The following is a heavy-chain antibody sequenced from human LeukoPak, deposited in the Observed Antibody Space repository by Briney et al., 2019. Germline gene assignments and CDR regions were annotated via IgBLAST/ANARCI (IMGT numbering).Heavy chain of an antibody. CDR2: IDDGGNT. CDR1: GGSFSDYF. D-gene: IGHD2-21*02. V-gene: IGHV4-34*01. Sequence: PSETLSLMCSVYGGSFSDYFWRWIRQPPGKGLEWIGEIDDGGNTNYNPSLMSRVIVAMEKSKKQFSLVMRSVTAADTAIYYCARFSRITWGDWGDAFDVWGQGATVIVSS. J-gene: IGHJ3*01. CDR3: ARFSRITWGDWGDAFDV.